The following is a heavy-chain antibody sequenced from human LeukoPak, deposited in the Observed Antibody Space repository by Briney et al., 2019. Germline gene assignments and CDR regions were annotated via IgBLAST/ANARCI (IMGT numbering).Heavy chain of an antibody. CDR2: ISGSGGST. Sequence: QSGGSLRSSCAASGFTFSNYAMSWVRQAPGKGLEWVSGISGSGGSTYYADSVKGRFTISRDNSKNTLYLQMNSLTDEDTAVYYCAKKWGVGTTTLDYFDYWGQGTLVTVSS. J-gene: IGHJ4*02. CDR1: GFTFSNYA. CDR3: AKKWGVGTTTLDYFDY. D-gene: IGHD1-26*01. V-gene: IGHV3-23*01.